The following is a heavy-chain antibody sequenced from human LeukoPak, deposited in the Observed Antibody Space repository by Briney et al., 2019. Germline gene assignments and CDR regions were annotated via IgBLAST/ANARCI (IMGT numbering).Heavy chain of an antibody. V-gene: IGHV1-2*02. J-gene: IGHJ4*02. CDR1: GYTFTGYY. D-gene: IGHD3-10*01. CDR2: INPNSGGT. CDR3: ARDPSYYYGLGSYDY. Sequence: ASVKVSCKASGYTFTGYYMHWVRQAPGQGLEWVGWINPNSGGTNYAQKFQGRVTMTRDTSISTAYMELSRLRSDDTAVYYCARDPSYYYGLGSYDYWGQGTLVTVSS.